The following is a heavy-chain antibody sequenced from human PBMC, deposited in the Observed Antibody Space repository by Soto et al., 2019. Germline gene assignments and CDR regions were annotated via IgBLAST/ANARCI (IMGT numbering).Heavy chain of an antibody. CDR3: ARAKRITGDFDY. V-gene: IGHV1-18*01. CDR2: ISGKNGGT. Sequence: GPEVKKPGASVKVSCKTSGYSFADYGVTWVRQAPGQGLEWMGWISGKNGGTNYAQELQGRVTMTTDTSTKTVYMEMRSLKSDDTAVYYCARAKRITGDFDYWGQGTLVAVSS. J-gene: IGHJ4*02. D-gene: IGHD3-3*01. CDR1: GYSFADYG.